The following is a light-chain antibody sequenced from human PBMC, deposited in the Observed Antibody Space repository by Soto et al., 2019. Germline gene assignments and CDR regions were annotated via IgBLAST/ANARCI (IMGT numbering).Light chain of an antibody. CDR1: TSVRNY. J-gene: IGKJ4*01. V-gene: IGKV3-11*01. Sequence: EIVLTQSPATLSLSPGERATLSCRASTSVRNYIAWYQQKPGQAPRLLIFDASNRATGIPARFSGSGSGTDFTLTISSLDPEDFAVYYCQQRSNLVTFGGGTRVEIK. CDR3: QQRSNLVT. CDR2: DAS.